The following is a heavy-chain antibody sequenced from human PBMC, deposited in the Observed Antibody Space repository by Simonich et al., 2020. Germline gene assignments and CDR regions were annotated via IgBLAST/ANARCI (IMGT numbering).Heavy chain of an antibody. CDR2: ISGYNGNT. Sequence: QVQLVQSGAEVKKPGASVKVSCKASGYTFPSYGISWVGQAPGQGLEWMGWISGYNGNTNYAQKLQGRVTMTTDPSTGTAYMELRSLRSDDTAVYYCARSTNGTTAFDIWGQGTMVTVSS. CDR3: ARSTNGTTAFDI. D-gene: IGHD1-1*01. J-gene: IGHJ3*02. CDR1: GYTFPSYG. V-gene: IGHV1-18*01.